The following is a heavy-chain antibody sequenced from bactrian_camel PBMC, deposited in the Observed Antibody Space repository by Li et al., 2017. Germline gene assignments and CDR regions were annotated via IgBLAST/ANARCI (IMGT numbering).Heavy chain of an antibody. CDR1: AEDYNTVC. V-gene: IGHV3-3*01. CDR3: AADSRCPPPRELVDGIPRLNL. Sequence: HVQLVESGGGLVQAGGSLRLSCVASAEDYNTVCMAWFRQAPGEEREAVASIGVPNDSPIYNDFAKGRFTISRDNALNTTYLQMNSLKPEDTAMYYCAADSRCPPPRELVDGIPRLNLWGQGTQVTVS. CDR2: IGVPNDSP. J-gene: IGHJ4*01. D-gene: IGHD1*01.